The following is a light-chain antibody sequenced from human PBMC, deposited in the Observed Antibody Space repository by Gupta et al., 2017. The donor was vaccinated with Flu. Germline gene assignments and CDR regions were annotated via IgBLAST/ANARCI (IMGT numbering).Light chain of an antibody. CDR2: DAS. J-gene: IGKJ2*01. V-gene: IGKV3-11*01. Sequence: EVVLTQSPATLSLSPGERAVLSCSASQSVSPSLAWYQQKPGQAPRLLMYDASRRAAGIPARIRSSGSGTDYTLTISTLGPEDYAVDYCRQRSDLPLYTFGQGTKLEIK. CDR3: RQRSDLPLYT. CDR1: QSVSPS.